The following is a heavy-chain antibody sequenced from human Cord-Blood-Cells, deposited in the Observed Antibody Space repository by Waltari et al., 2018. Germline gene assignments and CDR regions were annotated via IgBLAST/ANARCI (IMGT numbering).Heavy chain of an antibody. J-gene: IGHJ6*03. CDR2: FDPKDVEP. D-gene: IGHD3-16*01. Sequence: QVQLVQSGAEVKKPGASVKVSCKVSGYTLTELSMHWVRQAPGKGFEWMGGFDPKDVEPSTDKKSKGKAPRPEATLPAPAYMGLSGLGFETPAVYYGAPSVYVPGSNYYMDVWAKGPRSPSP. CDR1: GYTLTELS. V-gene: IGHV1-24*01. CDR3: APSVYVPGSNYYMDV.